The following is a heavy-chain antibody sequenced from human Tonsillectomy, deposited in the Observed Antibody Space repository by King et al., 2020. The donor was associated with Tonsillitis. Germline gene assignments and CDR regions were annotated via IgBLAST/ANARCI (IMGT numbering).Heavy chain of an antibody. D-gene: IGHD6-19*01. Sequence: VQLVESGGGLVQPGGSLRLSCAASGFTFSSYWMHWVRQAPGKGLVWVSRINSDGSSTNYADSVKGRFTISRDNAKNTLYLQMNSLRAEDTAVYYCARDPLYRSDWHVGAGGPLNWFDPWGQGTLVTVSS. V-gene: IGHV3-74*01. CDR3: ARDPLYRSDWHVGAGGPLNWFDP. J-gene: IGHJ5*02. CDR1: GFTFSSYW. CDR2: INSDGSST.